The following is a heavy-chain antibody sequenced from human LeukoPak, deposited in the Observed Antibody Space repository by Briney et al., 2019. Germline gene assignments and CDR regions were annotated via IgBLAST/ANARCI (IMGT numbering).Heavy chain of an antibody. J-gene: IGHJ5*02. Sequence: GGSLRLSCAASGFTFSNYAMHWVRQAPGKGLEWVAVISYDGSNKYYADSVKGRFTISRDNSKNTLYLQMNSLKTEDTAVYYCTTLKAQWLVAPDNWFDPWGQGTLVTVSS. CDR1: GFTFSNYA. D-gene: IGHD6-19*01. CDR2: ISYDGSNK. CDR3: TTLKAQWLVAPDNWFDP. V-gene: IGHV3-30*04.